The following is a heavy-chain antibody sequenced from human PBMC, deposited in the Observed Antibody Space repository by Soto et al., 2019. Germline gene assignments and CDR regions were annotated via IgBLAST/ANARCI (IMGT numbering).Heavy chain of an antibody. J-gene: IGHJ6*02. V-gene: IGHV4-30-4*01. Sequence: QVQLQESGPGLVKPSQTLSLTCTVSGGSISSGDYYWSWIRQPPGKGLEWIEYIYYSGSTYYNPYLKSRVTISVDTSKNQFSLKLSSVTAADTAVYYCASSYYDFWSGYYNYYYYYGMDVWGQGTTVTVSS. D-gene: IGHD3-3*01. CDR2: IYYSGST. CDR3: ASSYYDFWSGYYNYYYYYGMDV. CDR1: GGSISSGDYY.